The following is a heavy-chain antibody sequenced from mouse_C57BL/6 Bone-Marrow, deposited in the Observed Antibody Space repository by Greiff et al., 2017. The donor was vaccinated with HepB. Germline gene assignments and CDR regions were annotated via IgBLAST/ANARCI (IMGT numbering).Heavy chain of an antibody. CDR2: ISSGSSTI. D-gene: IGHD1-1*01. V-gene: IGHV5-17*01. Sequence: EVKLVESGGGLVKPGGSLKLSCASSGFTFSDYGMHWVRQAPEKGLEWVAYISSGSSTIYYADTVKGRFTISRDNAKNTLFLQMTSLRSEDTAMYYCANYYMGFAYWGQGTLVTVSA. CDR3: ANYYMGFAY. CDR1: GFTFSDYG. J-gene: IGHJ3*01.